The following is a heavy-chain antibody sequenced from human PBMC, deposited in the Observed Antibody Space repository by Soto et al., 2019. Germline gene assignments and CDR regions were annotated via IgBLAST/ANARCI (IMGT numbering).Heavy chain of an antibody. V-gene: IGHV4-34*01. D-gene: IGHD3-22*01. Sequence: QVQLQQWGAGLLKPSETLSLTCAVYGGSFSGYYWSWIRQPPGKGLEWIGEINHSGSTNYNPSLKIRVTISVDTSKNQFSLKLSSVTAADTAVYYCARVNSSGYYLDYWGQGTLVTVSS. CDR2: INHSGST. CDR3: ARVNSSGYYLDY. CDR1: GGSFSGYY. J-gene: IGHJ4*02.